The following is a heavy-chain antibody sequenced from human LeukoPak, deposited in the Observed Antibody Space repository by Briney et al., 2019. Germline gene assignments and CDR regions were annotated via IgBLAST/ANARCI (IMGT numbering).Heavy chain of an antibody. V-gene: IGHV4-34*01. D-gene: IGHD3-22*01. CDR2: INHSGST. J-gene: IGHJ4*02. Sequence: PSETLSLTCAVYGGSFSGYYWSWIRQPPGKGLEWIGEINHSGSTNYNPSLKSRVTISVDTSKNQFSLKLSSVTAADTAVYYCARDGMIVVSDSYWGQGTLVTVSS. CDR1: GGSFSGYY. CDR3: ARDGMIVVSDSY.